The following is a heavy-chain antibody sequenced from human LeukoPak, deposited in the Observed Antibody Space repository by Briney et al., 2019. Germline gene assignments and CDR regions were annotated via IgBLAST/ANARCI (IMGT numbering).Heavy chain of an antibody. CDR3: ARGGRDGYNYFDY. CDR1: GFTVRTNY. Sequence: GGSLRLSCAASGFTVRTNYMSWVRQAPGQGLECVSVIYSGGSTYYADSVKGRFTISRDHSKNTLYLQMNSLRAEDTAVYYCARGGRDGYNYFDYWGQGTLVTVSS. D-gene: IGHD5-24*01. J-gene: IGHJ4*02. V-gene: IGHV3-53*01. CDR2: IYSGGST.